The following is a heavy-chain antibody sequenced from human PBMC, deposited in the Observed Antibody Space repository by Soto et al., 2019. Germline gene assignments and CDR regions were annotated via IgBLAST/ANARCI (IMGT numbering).Heavy chain of an antibody. CDR1: GFTFSSYS. CDR3: ARGPNTAVAGRFDY. J-gene: IGHJ4*02. D-gene: IGHD6-19*01. V-gene: IGHV3-48*02. CDR2: VTGGSTI. Sequence: LRLSCAASGFTFSSYSMNWVRQAPGKGLECVSYVTGGSTIYYADSVKGRFTVSRDNAENSLYLQMNSLRDEDTAVYYCARGPNTAVAGRFDYWGQGTLVTVSS.